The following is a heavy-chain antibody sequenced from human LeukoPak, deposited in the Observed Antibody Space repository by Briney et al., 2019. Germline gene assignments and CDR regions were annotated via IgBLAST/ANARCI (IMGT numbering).Heavy chain of an antibody. Sequence: QPGRSLRLSCAASGFTFSSYGMHWVRQAPGKGLEWVAVIWYDGSNKYYADSVKGRFTISGDNSKNTLYLQMNSLRAEDTAVYYCAKSTLNYYDSSGHDAFDIWGQGTMVTVSS. CDR2: IWYDGSNK. CDR3: AKSTLNYYDSSGHDAFDI. V-gene: IGHV3-33*06. D-gene: IGHD3-22*01. CDR1: GFTFSSYG. J-gene: IGHJ3*02.